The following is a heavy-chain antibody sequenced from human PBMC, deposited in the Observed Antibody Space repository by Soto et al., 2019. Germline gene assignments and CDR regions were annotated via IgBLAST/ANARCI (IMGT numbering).Heavy chain of an antibody. CDR3: AADRGYL. CDR1: GFTFTSSA. CDR2: IVVGNGDT. D-gene: IGHD3-10*01. J-gene: IGHJ5*02. V-gene: IGHV1-58*01. Sequence: QMQLVHSGPGVKKPGNSVKVSCKASGFTFTSSAVQWVRQARGQGLEWMGWIVVGNGDTKYAQKFQQRVTFTRAISTSTAYMEVSSLRSEDTAVYYCAADRGYLWGQGTLVTVSS.